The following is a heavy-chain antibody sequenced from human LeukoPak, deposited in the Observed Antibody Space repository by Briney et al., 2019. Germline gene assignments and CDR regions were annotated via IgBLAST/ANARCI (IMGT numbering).Heavy chain of an antibody. D-gene: IGHD3-9*01. CDR3: ARRGYDILTGYYYYFDY. CDR1: GGTFSSYA. Sequence: GASVKVSCKASGGTFSSYAISWVRQAPGQGLEWMGGIIPIFGTANYAQKFRGRVTITADESTSTAYMELSSLRSEDTAVYYCARRGYDILTGYYYYFDYWGQGTLVIVSS. J-gene: IGHJ4*02. V-gene: IGHV1-69*13. CDR2: IIPIFGTA.